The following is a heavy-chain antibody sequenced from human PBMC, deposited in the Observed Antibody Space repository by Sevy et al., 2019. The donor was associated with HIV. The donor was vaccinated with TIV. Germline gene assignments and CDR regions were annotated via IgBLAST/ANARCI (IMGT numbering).Heavy chain of an antibody. CDR2: IYYSGST. V-gene: IGHV4-31*03. CDR1: GGSISSGGYY. J-gene: IGHJ3*02. CDR3: ARETVGTAMVTSAFDI. D-gene: IGHD5-18*01. Sequence: SETLSLTCTVSGGSISSGGYYWSWIRQHPGQGLEWIGYIYYSGSTYYNPSLKSRVTISVDTSKNQFSLKLSSVTAADTAVYYCARETVGTAMVTSAFDIWGQGTMVTVSS.